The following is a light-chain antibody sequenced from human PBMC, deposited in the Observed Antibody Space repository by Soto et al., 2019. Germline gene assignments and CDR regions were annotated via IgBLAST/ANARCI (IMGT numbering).Light chain of an antibody. CDR2: DAS. CDR1: QSVSSY. CDR3: QQRSNWTPWT. V-gene: IGKV3-11*01. J-gene: IGKJ1*01. Sequence: EIVLTQSPATLSLSPGERATLSCRASQSVSSYLAWYPQKPGQAPRLLIYDASNRSTGSPARFSGSGSGTDFTLTISSLEPKDVAGYYCQQRSNWTPWTFGQGTKVEIK.